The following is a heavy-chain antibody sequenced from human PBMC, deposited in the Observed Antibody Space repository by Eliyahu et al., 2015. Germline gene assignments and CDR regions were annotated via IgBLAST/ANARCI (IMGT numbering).Heavy chain of an antibody. CDR2: IYXSGST. J-gene: IGHJ5*02. CDR1: GGSXSSXSYY. CDR3: ARHPGYCSSTSCYGRPNWFDP. Sequence: QLQLQESGPGLVKPSETLSLTCXVXGGSXSSXSYYXXWIRQPPGKGXEWIGSIYXSGSTHYNPSLKSRVXISVDTSKNQFSLKLSSVTAADTAVYYCARHPGYCSSTSCYGRPNWFDPWGQGTLVTVSS. V-gene: IGHV4-39*01. D-gene: IGHD2-2*01.